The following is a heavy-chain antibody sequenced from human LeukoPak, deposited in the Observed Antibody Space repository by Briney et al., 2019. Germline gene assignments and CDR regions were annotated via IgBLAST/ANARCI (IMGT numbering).Heavy chain of an antibody. D-gene: IGHD3-22*01. V-gene: IGHV4-61*01. CDR1: GGSFSSGSYY. J-gene: IGHJ4*02. CDR2: IYYSGST. Sequence: SETPSLTCTVSGGSFSSGSYYWSWIRQPPGKGLEWIGYIYYSGSTNYNPSLKSRVTISVDTSKNQFSLKLSSVTAGDTAVYYCARALGYYDSSGRYFDYWGQGTLVTVSS. CDR3: ARALGYYDSSGRYFDY.